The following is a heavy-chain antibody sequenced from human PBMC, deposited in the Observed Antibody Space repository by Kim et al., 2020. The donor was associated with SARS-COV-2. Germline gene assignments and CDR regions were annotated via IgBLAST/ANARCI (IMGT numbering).Heavy chain of an antibody. CDR2: IWYDGSNK. CDR1: GFTFSSYG. Sequence: GGSLRLSCAASGFTFSSYGMHWVRQAPGKGLEWVAVIWYDGSNKYYADSVKGRFTISRDNSKNTLYLQMNSLRAEDTAVYYCARVGSGWYNWFDPWGQGTLVTVSS. D-gene: IGHD6-19*01. V-gene: IGHV3-33*01. J-gene: IGHJ5*02. CDR3: ARVGSGWYNWFDP.